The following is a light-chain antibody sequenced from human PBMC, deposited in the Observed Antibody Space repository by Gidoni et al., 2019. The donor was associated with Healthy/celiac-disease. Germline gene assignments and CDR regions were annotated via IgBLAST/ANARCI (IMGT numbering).Light chain of an antibody. CDR2: LGS. Sequence: DIVMTQSPLPLPVPHCEPASLPCRSSQSHLHSNGYNYLEWYLQKPGQSPQLLIYLGSNRATGVPGRFSSSGGATDFTLKISRVEDEDVGVYCNMQALQTLYTFGRGTKLEIK. J-gene: IGKJ2*01. CDR1: QSHLHSNGYNY. CDR3: MQALQTLYT. V-gene: IGKV2-28*01.